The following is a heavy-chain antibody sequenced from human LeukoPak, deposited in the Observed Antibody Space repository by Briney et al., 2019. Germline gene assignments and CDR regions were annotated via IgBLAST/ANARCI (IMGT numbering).Heavy chain of an antibody. CDR1: GGTFSSYA. V-gene: IGHV1-69*13. CDR2: IIPIFGTA. Sequence: ASVKVSCKASGGTFSSYAISWVRQAPGQGLEWMGGIIPIFGTANYAQKSQGRVTITADESTSTAYMELSSLRSEDTAVYYCASSPVTWIQLWFGYWGQGTLVTVSS. J-gene: IGHJ4*02. D-gene: IGHD5-18*01. CDR3: ASSPVTWIQLWFGY.